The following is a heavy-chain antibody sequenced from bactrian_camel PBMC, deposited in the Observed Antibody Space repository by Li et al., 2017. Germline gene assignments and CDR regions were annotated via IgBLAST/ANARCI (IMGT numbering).Heavy chain of an antibody. CDR1: GFTFSEYP. Sequence: VQLVESGGGSVQPGGSLRLSCVGSGFTFSEYPMIWVRQAPRKGLEWVSTINSGGGTTYYADSVKGRFTTSRDNAKNTAYLQMNSLKTEDTAVYYCALGSSDQSTMTARGQGTQVTVS. D-gene: IGHD2*01. CDR2: INSGGGTT. J-gene: IGHJ4*01. V-gene: IGHV3S40*01.